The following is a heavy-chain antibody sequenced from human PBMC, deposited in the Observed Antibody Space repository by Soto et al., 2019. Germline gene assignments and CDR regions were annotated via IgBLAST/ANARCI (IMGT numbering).Heavy chain of an antibody. Sequence: ASVKVSCKASGYTFTSYGISWVRQAPGQGLEWMGWISAYNSNTNYAQKLQGRVTMTTDTSTSTAYMELRSLRSDDTAMYYCARESNYDILTGYYLGRAFDIWGQGTMVTVSS. CDR2: ISAYNSNT. V-gene: IGHV1-18*01. D-gene: IGHD3-9*01. CDR1: GYTFTSYG. CDR3: ARESNYDILTGYYLGRAFDI. J-gene: IGHJ3*02.